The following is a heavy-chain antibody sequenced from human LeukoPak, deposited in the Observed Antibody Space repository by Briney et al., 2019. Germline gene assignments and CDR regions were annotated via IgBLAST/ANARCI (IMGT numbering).Heavy chain of an antibody. D-gene: IGHD6-13*01. J-gene: IGHJ6*03. Sequence: PSETLSLTCAVYGGSFSGYFWSWIRQPPGKGLEWIGEINHGVSTNYNPSLKSRVTISVDTSKNQFSLRLSSVIAADTAVYYCARGQQQLADYYYYYMDVWGKGTTVTVSS. CDR2: INHGVST. CDR3: ARGQQQLADYYYYYMDV. V-gene: IGHV4-34*01. CDR1: GGSFSGYF.